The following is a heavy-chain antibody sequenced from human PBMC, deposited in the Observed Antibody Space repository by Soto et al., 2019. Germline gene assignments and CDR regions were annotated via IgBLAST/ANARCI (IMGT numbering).Heavy chain of an antibody. CDR1: GGTFSSYT. V-gene: IGHV1-69*08. CDR2: IIPNLGIA. J-gene: IGHJ6*02. D-gene: IGHD6-13*01. Sequence: QVQLVQSGAEVKKPGSSVKVSCKASGGTFSSYTISWVRQAPGQGLEWMGRIIPNLGIANYAQKVQDSVTITAHKATGTAYMELSSLRSEDTCGYYCAKDKRIADAGPPYYYYGMDVWGQGTTVTVPS. CDR3: AKDKRIADAGPPYYYYGMDV.